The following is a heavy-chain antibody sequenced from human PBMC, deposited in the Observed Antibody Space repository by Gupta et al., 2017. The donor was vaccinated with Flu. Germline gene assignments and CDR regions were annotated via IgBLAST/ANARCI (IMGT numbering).Heavy chain of an antibody. CDR3: AKRGGTYYNILTGLDY. J-gene: IGHJ4*02. CDR2: ISYDGRDQ. D-gene: IGHD3-9*01. Sequence: QMRLVESGGGVVQPGKSLRVSRAASGLTFSSYAIHWVRQAPGKGLGWVAGISYDGRDQYYGDSVKGRFSVSRDNAQNSVFLQMNSLSTEDTAVYFCAKRGGTYYNILTGLDYWGQGILVTVSS. V-gene: IGHV3-30*18. CDR1: GLTFSSYA.